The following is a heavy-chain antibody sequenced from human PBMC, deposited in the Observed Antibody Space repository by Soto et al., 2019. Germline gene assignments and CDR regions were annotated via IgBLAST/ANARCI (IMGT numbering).Heavy chain of an antibody. D-gene: IGHD6-13*01. V-gene: IGHV4-31*03. CDR3: ARAGRSLKDSSSWYFDY. CDR1: GGSISSGGYY. J-gene: IGHJ4*02. Sequence: SETMSLTCTVSGGSISSGGYYWSWIRQHPGKGLEWIGYIYYSGSTYYNPSLKSRVTISVDTSKNQFSLKLSSVTAADTAVYYCARAGRSLKDSSSWYFDYWGQGTLVTVSS. CDR2: IYYSGST.